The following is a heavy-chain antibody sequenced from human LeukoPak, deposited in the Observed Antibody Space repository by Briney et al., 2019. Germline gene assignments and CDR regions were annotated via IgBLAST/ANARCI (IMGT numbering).Heavy chain of an antibody. CDR2: IYYSGTT. J-gene: IGHJ3*02. V-gene: IGHV4-59*08. CDR3: ARYQETSDRHGYAFDI. Sequence: SETLSLTCTVSGGSISSYHWSWIRQPPGKGLEWIGYIYYSGTTNYNPSLKRRVTISPGTSKHQFSLKLSCMTAADTAVYHCARYQETSDRHGYAFDIWGEGTMVTASS. D-gene: IGHD1-14*01. CDR1: GGSISSYH.